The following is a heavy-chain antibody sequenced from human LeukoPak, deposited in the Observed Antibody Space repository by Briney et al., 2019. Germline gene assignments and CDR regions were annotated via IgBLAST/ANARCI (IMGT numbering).Heavy chain of an antibody. CDR1: GGSFSGYY. Sequence: KPSETLSLTCAVYGGSFSGYYWSWIRQPPGKGLEWIGEINHSGSTNYNPSLKSRVTISVDKSKNQFSLKLSSVTAADTAVYYCAVRGGTMVRSWGQGTLVTVSS. V-gene: IGHV4-34*01. CDR2: INHSGST. D-gene: IGHD3-10*01. J-gene: IGHJ4*02. CDR3: AVRGGTMVRS.